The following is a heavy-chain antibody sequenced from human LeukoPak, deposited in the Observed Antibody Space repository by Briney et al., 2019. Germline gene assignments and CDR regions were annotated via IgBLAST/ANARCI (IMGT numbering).Heavy chain of an antibody. Sequence: PGGSLRLSCAASGFTFSSYWMSWVRQAPGKGLEWVANIKQDGSEKYYVDSVKGRFTISRDNSKNTLYLQMNSLRAEDTAVYYCARGGWELLMPHAFDIWGQGTMVTVSS. V-gene: IGHV3-7*01. J-gene: IGHJ3*02. CDR1: GFTFSSYW. D-gene: IGHD1-26*01. CDR2: IKQDGSEK. CDR3: ARGGWELLMPHAFDI.